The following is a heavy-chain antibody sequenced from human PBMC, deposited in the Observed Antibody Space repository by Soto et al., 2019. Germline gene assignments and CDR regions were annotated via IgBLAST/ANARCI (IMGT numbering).Heavy chain of an antibody. CDR3: ARGADDCSSTSCYVSWPHLRGYNWFDP. CDR1: GGSISSGGYS. Sequence: SETLSLTCAVSGGSISSGGYSWSWIRQPPGKGLEWIGYIYHSGSTYYNPSLKSRVTISVDRSKNQFSLKLSSVTAADTAVYYCARGADDCSSTSCYVSWPHLRGYNWFDPWGQGTLVTVSS. V-gene: IGHV4-30-2*01. J-gene: IGHJ5*02. CDR2: IYHSGST. D-gene: IGHD2-2*01.